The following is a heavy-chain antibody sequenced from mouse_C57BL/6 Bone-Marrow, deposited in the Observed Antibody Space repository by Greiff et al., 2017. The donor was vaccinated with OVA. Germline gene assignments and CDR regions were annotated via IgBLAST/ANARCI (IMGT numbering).Heavy chain of an antibody. J-gene: IGHJ4*01. V-gene: IGHV1-55*01. CDR3: ARWGDMGYAMDY. CDR2: IYPGSGST. CDR1: GYTFTSYW. Sequence: QVQLKQSGAELVKPGASVKMSCKASGYTFTSYWITWVKQRPGQGLEWIGDIYPGSGSTNYNEKFKSKATLTVDTSSSTAYMQLISLTSEDSAVYDCARWGDMGYAMDYWGQGTSVTVSS.